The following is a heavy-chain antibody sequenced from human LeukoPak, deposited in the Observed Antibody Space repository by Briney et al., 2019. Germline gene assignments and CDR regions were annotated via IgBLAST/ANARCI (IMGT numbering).Heavy chain of an antibody. V-gene: IGHV1-69*05. CDR2: FTPIFDTT. D-gene: IGHD5-12*01. CDR1: GGTFNNYA. J-gene: IGHJ4*02. Sequence: SVKVSCKASGGTFNNYAVTWVRQAPGQGLEWMGGFTPIFDTTNYAPNFQGRVTITTDESSNIAYMELSSLKSEDTGVYYCARSNGYDYHFDYWGQGTLVTVSS. CDR3: ARSNGYDYHFDY.